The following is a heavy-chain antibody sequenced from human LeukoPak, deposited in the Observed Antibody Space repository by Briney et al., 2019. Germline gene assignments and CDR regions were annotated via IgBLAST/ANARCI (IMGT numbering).Heavy chain of an antibody. CDR2: ISGSGGST. CDR1: GFTFSSYA. CDR3: AKHKAYYDFWSGTSNWFDP. Sequence: GGSLRLSCAASGFTFSSYAMSWVRQAPGKGLEWVSAISGSGGSTYYADSVEGRFTISRDNSKNTLYLQMNSLRAEDTAVYYCAKHKAYYDFWSGTSNWFDPWGQGTLVTVSS. V-gene: IGHV3-23*01. J-gene: IGHJ5*02. D-gene: IGHD3-3*01.